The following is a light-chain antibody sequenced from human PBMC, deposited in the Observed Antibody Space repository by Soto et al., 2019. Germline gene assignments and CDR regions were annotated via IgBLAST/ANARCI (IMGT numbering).Light chain of an antibody. J-gene: IGKJ4*01. V-gene: IGKV2-30*01. CDR1: QSLVYSDGNIP. Sequence: VVMTPSPLSLPVTLGQPASISCRSSQSLVYSDGNIPLSWFQQRPGQSPRRLIYKVSNRDSGVPDRFSGSGSGTDFTLKISSLEPDDVAIYYCMQCTHWPVTFGGGTKVEI. CDR3: MQCTHWPVT. CDR2: KVS.